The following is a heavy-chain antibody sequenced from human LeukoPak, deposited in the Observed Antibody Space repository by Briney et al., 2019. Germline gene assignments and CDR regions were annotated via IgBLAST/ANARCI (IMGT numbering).Heavy chain of an antibody. D-gene: IGHD5-18*01. V-gene: IGHV3-66*01. J-gene: IGHJ4*02. Sequence: GGSLRLSCAVSGFTVSSKYMSWVRQAPGKGLEWASVIYSGGSTYYADSVKGRFTISRDNSKNTLYLQMNSLRAEDTAVYYCAKDVGYSHGYSFDYWGQGTQVTVSS. CDR3: AKDVGYSHGYSFDY. CDR2: IYSGGST. CDR1: GFTVSSKY.